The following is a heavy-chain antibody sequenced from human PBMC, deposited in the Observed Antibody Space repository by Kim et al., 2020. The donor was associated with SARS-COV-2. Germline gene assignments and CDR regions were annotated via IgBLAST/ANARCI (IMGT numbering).Heavy chain of an antibody. CDR2: IYHSGST. CDR1: GGSISSSNW. J-gene: IGHJ4*02. CDR3: ARAPGIAAAGREFDY. D-gene: IGHD6-13*01. Sequence: SETLSLTCAVSGGSISSSNWWSWVRQPPGKGLEWIGEIYHSGSTNYNPSLKSRVTISVDKSKNQFSLKLSSVTAADTAVYYCARAPGIAAAGREFDYWGQGTLVTVSS. V-gene: IGHV4-4*02.